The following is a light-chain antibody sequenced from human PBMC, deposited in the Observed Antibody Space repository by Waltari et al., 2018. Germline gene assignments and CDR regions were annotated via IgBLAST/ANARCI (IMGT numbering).Light chain of an antibody. V-gene: IGLV2-14*01. CDR1: DSDVGAYNF. CDR2: EVS. Sequence: QSALTQPASVPGSPGQSITISCTGTDSDVGAYNFVSWYRQHPGKAPHLIIYEVSERPPGISDRLSGSKSDNPASLTISGLQADDEAVYYCSSYTTSNAPGVFGTGTKVTVL. CDR3: SSYTTSNAPGV. J-gene: IGLJ1*01.